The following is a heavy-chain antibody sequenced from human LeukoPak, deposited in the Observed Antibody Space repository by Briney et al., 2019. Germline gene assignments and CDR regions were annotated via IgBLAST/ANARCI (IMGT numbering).Heavy chain of an antibody. V-gene: IGHV1-2*02. CDR2: INPNTGGT. CDR3: AKDFRDQWLVNAFHI. J-gene: IGHJ3*02. D-gene: IGHD6-19*01. CDR1: GGTFSSYA. Sequence: GASVKVSCKASGGTFSSYAISWVRQAPGQGLEWMGWINPNTGGTNYAQKFQGRVTMTRDTSITTAYMELRSLEYDDTAVYYCAKDFRDQWLVNAFHIWGQGTMVTVSS.